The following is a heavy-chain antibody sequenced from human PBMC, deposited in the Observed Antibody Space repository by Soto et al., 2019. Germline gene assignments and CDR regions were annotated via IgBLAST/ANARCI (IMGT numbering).Heavy chain of an antibody. J-gene: IGHJ6*02. CDR2: INWNGGST. V-gene: IGHV3-20*04. Sequence: GESLKISCAASGFTFDDYGMSWVRQAPGKGLEWVSGINWNGGSTGYADSVKGRFTISRDNAKNSLYLQMNSLRAEDTALYYCARGWPYYDSSGTNLYYYYGMDVWGQGTTVTVS. CDR1: GFTFDDYG. CDR3: ARGWPYYDSSGTNLYYYYGMDV. D-gene: IGHD3-22*01.